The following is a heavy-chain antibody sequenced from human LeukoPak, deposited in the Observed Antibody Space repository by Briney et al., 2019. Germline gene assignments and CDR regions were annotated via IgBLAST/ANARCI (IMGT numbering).Heavy chain of an antibody. V-gene: IGHV3-7*01. CDR2: IKQDGSEK. J-gene: IGHJ4*02. CDR3: AREGGYGYGYVRPYFDY. D-gene: IGHD5-18*01. Sequence: GGSLRLSCAASGFTFSSYWMSWVRQAPGKGLEWVANIKQDGSEKYYVDSVKGRFTISRDNAKNSLYLQMNSLRAEDTAVYYCAREGGYGYGYVRPYFDYWGQGTLVTVSS. CDR1: GFTFSSYW.